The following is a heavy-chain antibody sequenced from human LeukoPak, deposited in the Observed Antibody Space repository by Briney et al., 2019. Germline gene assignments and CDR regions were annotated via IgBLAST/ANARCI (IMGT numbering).Heavy chain of an antibody. CDR3: ARVDSGSYHYEA. CDR2: ISSNGGST. CDR1: GFTFSSYA. J-gene: IGHJ3*01. D-gene: IGHD1-26*01. V-gene: IGHV3-64*01. Sequence: GGSLRLSCAASGFTFSSYAMHWVRQAPGKRLEYVSAISSNGGSTYYANSVKGRFTISRDNSKNTLYLQMGSLRAEDMAVYYCARVDSGSYHYEAWGQGTMVTVSS.